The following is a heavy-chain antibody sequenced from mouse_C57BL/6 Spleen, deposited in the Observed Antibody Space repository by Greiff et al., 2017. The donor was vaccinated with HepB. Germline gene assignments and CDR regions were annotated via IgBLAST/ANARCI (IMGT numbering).Heavy chain of an antibody. J-gene: IGHJ3*01. D-gene: IGHD2-1*01. Sequence: QVHVKQSGAELVRPGASVKLSCKASGYTFTDYYINWVKQRPGQGLEWIARIYPGSGNTYYNEKFKGKATLTAEKSSSTAYMQLSSLTSEDSAVYFCAAIYYGNRAWFAYWGQGTLVTVSA. CDR1: GYTFTDYY. CDR2: IYPGSGNT. V-gene: IGHV1-76*01. CDR3: AAIYYGNRAWFAY.